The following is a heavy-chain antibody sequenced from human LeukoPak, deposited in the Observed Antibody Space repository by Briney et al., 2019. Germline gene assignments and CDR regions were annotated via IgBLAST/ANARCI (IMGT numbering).Heavy chain of an antibody. D-gene: IGHD3-3*01. CDR1: GGSFSGYY. J-gene: IGHJ5*02. Sequence: SETLSLTCAVYGGSFSGYYWSWIRQPPGKGLEWIGEINHSGSTNYNPSLKSRVTISVDTSKNQFSLKLSSVTAADTAVYYCARGRGGAYYDFWSGYYTDNWFDPWGQGTLVTVSS. V-gene: IGHV4-34*01. CDR3: ARGRGGAYYDFWSGYYTDNWFDP. CDR2: INHSGST.